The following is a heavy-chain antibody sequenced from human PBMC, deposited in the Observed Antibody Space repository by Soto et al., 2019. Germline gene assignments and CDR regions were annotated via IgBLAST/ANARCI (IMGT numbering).Heavy chain of an antibody. CDR1: GGIFRRHP. CDR2: IVPQLGRV. Sequence: QVQLVQSGAEVKKPGSSVKVSCKTSGGIFRRHPIDWVRQAPGQGLEWMGGIVPQLGRVIYPRDFQGRVPIYADELTNTSYLELSGLTSEDTAVYYCARPRTYDYESSSYYGHQFDDWGQGTLVTVSS. D-gene: IGHD3-22*01. J-gene: IGHJ4*02. CDR3: ARPRTYDYESSSYYGHQFDD. V-gene: IGHV1-69*01.